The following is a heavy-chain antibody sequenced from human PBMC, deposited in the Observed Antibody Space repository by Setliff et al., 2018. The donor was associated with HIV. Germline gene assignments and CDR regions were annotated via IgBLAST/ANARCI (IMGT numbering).Heavy chain of an antibody. V-gene: IGHV1-2*02. Sequence: ASVKVSCKASGYTFTDYYIHWVRQAPGQGLEWMGWINPNYGITNYAQKFQGRVTMTRDMSISTAYMELTRLRSDDTAVYYCVRDLGYSSSLGWFDPWGQGTLVTVSS. D-gene: IGHD6-6*01. CDR3: VRDLGYSSSLGWFDP. CDR1: GYTFTDYY. J-gene: IGHJ5*02. CDR2: INPNYGIT.